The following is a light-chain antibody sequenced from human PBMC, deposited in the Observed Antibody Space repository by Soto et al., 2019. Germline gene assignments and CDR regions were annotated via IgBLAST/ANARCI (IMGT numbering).Light chain of an antibody. J-gene: IGKJ1*01. Sequence: EIVLTQSPGTLSLSPGERATLSCRTSQSVSSTYLAWYQQKPGQPPRLLIYGASNRATGIPDRFSGSGSGTDFTLTISRLEPEDSAVYYCQQSGSSLWTFGQGTKVETK. CDR2: GAS. V-gene: IGKV3-20*01. CDR3: QQSGSSLWT. CDR1: QSVSSTY.